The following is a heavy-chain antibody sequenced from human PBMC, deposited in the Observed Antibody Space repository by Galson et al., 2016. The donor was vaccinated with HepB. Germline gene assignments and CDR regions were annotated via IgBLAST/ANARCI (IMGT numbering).Heavy chain of an antibody. CDR1: GFTISNYG. CDR3: AKDSGFDSVN. V-gene: IGHV3-23*01. Sequence: SLRLSCAASGFTISNYGMSWVRQAPGKGLEWVSGISVSGATTYYADSVKGRFTISRATSKNTLYLQMNSLRAEDTAVYYCAKDSGFDSVNWGRGTLVTVSS. D-gene: IGHD5-12*01. J-gene: IGHJ4*02. CDR2: ISVSGATT.